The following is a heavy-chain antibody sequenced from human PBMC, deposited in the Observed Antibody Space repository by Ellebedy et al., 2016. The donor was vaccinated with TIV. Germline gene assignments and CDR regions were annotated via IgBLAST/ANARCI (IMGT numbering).Heavy chain of an antibody. D-gene: IGHD3-9*01. J-gene: IGHJ6*02. CDR1: GFILGSFG. Sequence: GGSLRLSCAASGFILGSFGTHWVRQAPGKGLEWLAFISYDGNNKYIADSVKGRLTISRDNSMNALYLQMDSLRAEDTAVYYCAKEGYDIMTGEQFHGMDVWGQGTTVTVSS. CDR2: ISYDGNNK. CDR3: AKEGYDIMTGEQFHGMDV. V-gene: IGHV3-30*18.